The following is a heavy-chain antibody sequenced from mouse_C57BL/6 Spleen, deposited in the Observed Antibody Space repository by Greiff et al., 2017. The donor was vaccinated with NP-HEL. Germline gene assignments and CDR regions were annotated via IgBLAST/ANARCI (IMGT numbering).Heavy chain of an antibody. J-gene: IGHJ4*01. CDR3: AQGDYYYAMDY. CDR1: GFSLTSYG. Sequence: QVQLKESGPGLVQPSQSLSITCTVSGFSLTSYGVHWVRQSPGKGLEWLGVLWSGGSTDYNAAFISRLSISKDNSKSQVFFKMNSLQADDTAIYYCAQGDYYYAMDYWGQGTSVTVSS. D-gene: IGHD3-3*01. V-gene: IGHV2-2*01. CDR2: LWSGGST.